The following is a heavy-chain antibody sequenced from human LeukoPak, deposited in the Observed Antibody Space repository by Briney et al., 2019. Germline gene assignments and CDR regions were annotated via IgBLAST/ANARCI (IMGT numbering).Heavy chain of an antibody. V-gene: IGHV4-59*01. D-gene: IGHD4-11*01. CDR2: IYYSGST. CDR3: AKDLEGAVTPPNWFDP. J-gene: IGHJ5*02. Sequence: SETLSLTCTVSGGSISSYYWSWIRQPPGKGLEWIGYIYYSGSTNYNPSLKSRVTISVDTSKNQFSLKLSSVTAADTAVYYCAKDLEGAVTPPNWFDPWGQGTLVTVSS. CDR1: GGSISSYY.